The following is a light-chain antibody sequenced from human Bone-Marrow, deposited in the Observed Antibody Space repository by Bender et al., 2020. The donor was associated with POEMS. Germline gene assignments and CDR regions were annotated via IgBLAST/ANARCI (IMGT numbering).Light chain of an antibody. V-gene: IGLV3-25*02. J-gene: IGLJ3*02. CDR2: QDN. CDR3: QSTDSTETYWV. CDR1: SLPKQY. Sequence: SYELTQSPSVSVSPGQTARITCSGDSLPKQYSYWYQQKPGQAPVLVMYQDNERPSGIPDRFSGSSSGTTVTLTISGAQAEDEADYYCQSTDSTETYWVIGGETKLTVL.